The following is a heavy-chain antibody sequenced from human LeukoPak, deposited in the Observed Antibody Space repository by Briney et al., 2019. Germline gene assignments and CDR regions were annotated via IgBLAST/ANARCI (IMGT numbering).Heavy chain of an antibody. J-gene: IGHJ4*02. CDR1: GGSISSYY. V-gene: IGHV4-59*08. Sequence: PSETLSLTCTVSGGSISSYYWSWIRQPPGKGPEWIGFIYYSGSTYYNPSLKSRVTISVDTSKNQFSLRLSSVTAADAAEYFCARHQMRYSYGTLFDYWGQGTLVTVSS. CDR2: IYYSGST. D-gene: IGHD5-18*01. CDR3: ARHQMRYSYGTLFDY.